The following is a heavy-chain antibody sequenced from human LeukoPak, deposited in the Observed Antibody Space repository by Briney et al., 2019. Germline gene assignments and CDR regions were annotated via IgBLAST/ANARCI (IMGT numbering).Heavy chain of an antibody. CDR2: TSYDGSKK. CDR1: GFTFITYA. V-gene: IGHV3-30-3*02. Sequence: GRSLRLSCAASGFTFITYAMHWVRQAPGKGLEWVAVTSYDGSKKYYADSVKGRFTISRDNSKNTLYLQMNSLRAEDTAVYYCAKTRFRYSSGNAFDIWGQGTMVTVSS. CDR3: AKTRFRYSSGNAFDI. J-gene: IGHJ3*02. D-gene: IGHD6-19*01.